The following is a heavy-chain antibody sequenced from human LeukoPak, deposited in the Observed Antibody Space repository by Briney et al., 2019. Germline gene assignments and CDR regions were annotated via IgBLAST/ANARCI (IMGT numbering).Heavy chain of an antibody. V-gene: IGHV4-61*01. J-gene: IGHJ4*02. Sequence: SETLSLTCTVSGGSVSSGSYYWSWIRQPPGKGLEWIGYIYYSGSTNYNPSLKSRVTISVDTSKNQFSLKLSSVTAADTAVYYCARGYYYFDYWGRGTLVTVSS. CDR3: ARGYYYFDY. D-gene: IGHD3-10*01. CDR2: IYYSGST. CDR1: GGSVSSGSYY.